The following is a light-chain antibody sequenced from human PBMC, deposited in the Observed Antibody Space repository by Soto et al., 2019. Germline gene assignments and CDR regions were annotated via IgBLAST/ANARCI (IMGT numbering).Light chain of an antibody. CDR2: DAI. J-gene: IGKJ4*01. CDR3: QQVTRYPST. CDR1: QDITNY. V-gene: IGKV1-9*01. Sequence: IELTQSPSSLSASVGDRVTVTCRASQDITNYLAWYQQKAGKAPKLLIYDAITLHSGVPSRFSGSGSGTDFTLTIRAPQPEDFATYYCQQVTRYPSTFGGGTKVEIK.